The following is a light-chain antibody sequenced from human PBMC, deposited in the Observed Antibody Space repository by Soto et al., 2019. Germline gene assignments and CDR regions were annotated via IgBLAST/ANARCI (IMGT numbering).Light chain of an antibody. CDR3: QQSYSAPLT. CDR1: QSISIY. V-gene: IGKV1-39*01. Sequence: DIQMTQSPSSLSASIGERVTITCRASQSISIYLNWYQQQPGKAPKLLIYAASYLEGGVPSRFSGSGSGTDFTLTISSLQPEDFATYYCQQSYSAPLTFGGGTKVDIK. J-gene: IGKJ4*01. CDR2: AAS.